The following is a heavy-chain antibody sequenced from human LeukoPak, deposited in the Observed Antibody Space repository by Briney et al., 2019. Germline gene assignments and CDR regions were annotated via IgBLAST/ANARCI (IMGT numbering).Heavy chain of an antibody. J-gene: IGHJ4*02. CDR1: GFTFSSYA. D-gene: IGHD3-22*01. Sequence: QAGGSLRLSCAASGFTFSSYAMHWVRQAPGKGLEWVAVISYDGSNKYYADSVKGRFTISRDNSKNTLYLQMNSLRAEDTAVYYCANTLNQGYYYDSSGSDFDYWGQGTLVTVSS. CDR2: ISYDGSNK. V-gene: IGHV3-30-3*01. CDR3: ANTLNQGYYYDSSGSDFDY.